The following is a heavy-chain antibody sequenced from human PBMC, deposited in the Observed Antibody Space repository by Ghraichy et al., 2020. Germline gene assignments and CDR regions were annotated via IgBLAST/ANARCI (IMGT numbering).Heavy chain of an antibody. CDR1: AFSFSSYW. V-gene: IGHV3-74*01. CDR3: TRTFYSYDMDV. J-gene: IGHJ6*02. Sequence: LPLTCAASAFSFSSYWMHWVRHVPGKGLVWVSRINSDGSSTDYADSVKGRFTISRDNAKNTLYLQMNSLRAEDTAIYYCTRTFYSYDMDVWGQGTTVTVSS. CDR2: INSDGSST. D-gene: IGHD2/OR15-2a*01.